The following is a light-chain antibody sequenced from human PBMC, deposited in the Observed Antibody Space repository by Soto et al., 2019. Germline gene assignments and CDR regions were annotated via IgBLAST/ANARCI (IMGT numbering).Light chain of an antibody. CDR3: QQYGSSPPYT. CDR2: DAS. CDR1: QSVSSSY. J-gene: IGKJ2*01. V-gene: IGKV3D-20*01. Sequence: EIVLTQSPATLSLSPGERATLSCGASQSVSSSYLAWYQQKPGLAPRLLIYDASSRATGIPDRFSGSGSGADFTLTISSLGPEDFAVYYCQQYGSSPPYTFGQGTKLEIK.